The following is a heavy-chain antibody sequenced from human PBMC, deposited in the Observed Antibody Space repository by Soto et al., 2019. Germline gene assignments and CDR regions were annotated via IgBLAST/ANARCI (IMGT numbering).Heavy chain of an antibody. Sequence: GGSLRLSCAASGFTFSSYGMHWVRQAPGKGLEWVAVISYDGSNKYYADSVKGRFTISRDNSKNTLYLQMNSLRAEDTAVYYCYFSGFGELLHYFDYWGQGTLVTVSS. CDR1: GFTFSSYG. D-gene: IGHD3-10*01. CDR3: YFSGFGELLHYFDY. CDR2: ISYDGSNK. J-gene: IGHJ4*02. V-gene: IGHV3-30*03.